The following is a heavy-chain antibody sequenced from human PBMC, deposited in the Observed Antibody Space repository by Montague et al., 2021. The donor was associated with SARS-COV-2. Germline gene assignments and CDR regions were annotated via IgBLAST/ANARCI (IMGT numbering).Heavy chain of an antibody. D-gene: IGHD3-22*01. CDR1: GGSISGYH. Sequence: SETLSLTCTVSGGSISGYHWSWLRQPPGKGLEWIAYIYYTGNTRYNPSLQSRVTISTDMSKNQFSLKVTSVSAADTAVYYCARQEYYYDSSGYGRMDWFDPWGQGTLVTVSS. CDR3: ARQEYYYDSSGYGRMDWFDP. CDR2: IYYTGNT. J-gene: IGHJ5*02. V-gene: IGHV4-59*01.